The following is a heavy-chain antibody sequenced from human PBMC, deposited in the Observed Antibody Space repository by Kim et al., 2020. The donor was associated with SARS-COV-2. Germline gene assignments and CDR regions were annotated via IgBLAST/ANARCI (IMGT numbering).Heavy chain of an antibody. CDR1: GGSFSGYY. Sequence: SETLSLTCAVYGGSFSGYYWSWIRQPPGKGLEWIGEINHSGSTNYNPSLKSRVTISVDTSKNQFSLKLSSVTAADTAVYYCASGADLVHSSSSDYWGQGTLVTVSS. D-gene: IGHD6-13*01. V-gene: IGHV4-34*01. J-gene: IGHJ4*02. CDR2: INHSGST. CDR3: ASGADLVHSSSSDY.